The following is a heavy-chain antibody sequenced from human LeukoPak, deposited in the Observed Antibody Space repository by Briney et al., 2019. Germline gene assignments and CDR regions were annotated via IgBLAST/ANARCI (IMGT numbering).Heavy chain of an antibody. V-gene: IGHV1-18*01. Sequence: ASVKVSCKASGYTFTSYGISWVRQAPGQGLEWMGWIGAYNGNTNYAQKLQGRVTMTTDTSTSTAYMELRSLRSDDTAVYYCARTGIESKESMVDWFDPWGQGTLVTVSS. CDR1: GYTFTSYG. D-gene: IGHD2-15*01. CDR3: ARTGIESKESMVDWFDP. CDR2: IGAYNGNT. J-gene: IGHJ5*02.